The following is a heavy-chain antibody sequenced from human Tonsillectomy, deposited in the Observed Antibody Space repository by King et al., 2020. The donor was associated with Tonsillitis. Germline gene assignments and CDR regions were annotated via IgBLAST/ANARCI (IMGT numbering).Heavy chain of an antibody. CDR1: GGSISSGGYS. J-gene: IGHJ5*02. V-gene: IGHV4-30-4*07. Sequence: VQLQESGPGLVKPSQNLSLTCAVSGGSISSGGYSWSWIRQPPGKGLEWIGYIYYSGSTYYNPSLKSRVTISVDTSKNQFSLKLSSVTAADTAVYYCARGLYYYDSSAWFDPWGQGTLVTVSS. CDR3: ARGLYYYDSSAWFDP. CDR2: IYYSGST. D-gene: IGHD3-22*01.